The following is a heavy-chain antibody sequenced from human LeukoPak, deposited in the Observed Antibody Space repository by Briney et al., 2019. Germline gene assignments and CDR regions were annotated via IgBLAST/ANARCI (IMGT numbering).Heavy chain of an antibody. V-gene: IGHV3-30*18. CDR1: GFTFSSYG. CDR3: AKTDSSGYYYLGY. CDR2: ISYDGSNK. Sequence: GGSLRLSCAASGFTFSSYGMHWVRQAPGKGLEWVAVISYDGSNKYYADSVKGRFTISRDNSKNTLYLQMNSLRAEDTAVYYCAKTDSSGYYYLGYWGQGTLVTVSS. D-gene: IGHD3-22*01. J-gene: IGHJ4*02.